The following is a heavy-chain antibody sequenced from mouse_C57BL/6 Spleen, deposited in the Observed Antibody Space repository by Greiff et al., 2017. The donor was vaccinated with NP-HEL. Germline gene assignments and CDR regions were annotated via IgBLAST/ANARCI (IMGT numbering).Heavy chain of an antibody. CDR3: ARQNFITTVVERVWFAY. J-gene: IGHJ3*01. D-gene: IGHD1-1*01. Sequence: EVKLMESGGGLVKPGGSLKLSCAASGFTFSSYTMSWVRQTPEKRLEWVATISGGGGNTYYPDSVKGRFTISRDNAKNTLYLQMSSLRSEDTALYYCARQNFITTVVERVWFAYWGQGTLVTVSA. V-gene: IGHV5-9*01. CDR2: ISGGGGNT. CDR1: GFTFSSYT.